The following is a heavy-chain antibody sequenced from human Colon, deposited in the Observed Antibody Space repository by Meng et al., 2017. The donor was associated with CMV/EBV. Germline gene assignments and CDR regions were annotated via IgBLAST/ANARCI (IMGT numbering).Heavy chain of an antibody. V-gene: IGHV2-5*02. J-gene: IGHJ4*02. D-gene: IGHD2-2*01. Sequence: QLPLKESCPTLVKPTQTLTLTCTFSGFSLNTYEVGVGWFRQPPGKAPEWLALIYWDDDKRYRSSLGNRLTLTHDASKNQVVLTMTDMDPVDTATYYCAHKSLPAAFFDYWSQGTLVTVS. CDR3: AHKSLPAAFFDY. CDR1: GFSLNTYEVG. CDR2: IYWDDDK.